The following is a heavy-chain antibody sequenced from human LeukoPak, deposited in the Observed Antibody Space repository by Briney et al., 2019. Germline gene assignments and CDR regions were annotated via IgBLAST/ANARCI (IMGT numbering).Heavy chain of an antibody. J-gene: IGHJ3*02. CDR1: GGSISSSSYY. CDR2: IYYSGST. CDR3: ARDHYDILTGYYGDAFDI. Sequence: PSETLSLTCTVSGGSISSSSYYWGWIRQPPGKGLEWIGSIYYSGSTNYNPSLKSRVTISVDTSKNQFSLKLSSVTAADTAVYYCARDHYDILTGYYGDAFDIWGQGTMVTVSS. V-gene: IGHV4-39*07. D-gene: IGHD3-9*01.